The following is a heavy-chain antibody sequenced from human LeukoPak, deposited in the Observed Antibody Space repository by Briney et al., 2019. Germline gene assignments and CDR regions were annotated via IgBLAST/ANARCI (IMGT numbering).Heavy chain of an antibody. V-gene: IGHV3-9*01. CDR2: IGWNSART. J-gene: IGHJ6*02. CDR3: GKDISAGGMDV. CDR1: ESTFDHA. Sequence: PGGSLRLSCTASESTFDHAMHWVRQTPGKGLEWVSGIGWNSARTGYADSVRGRFTISRDNAKNPLYLQMNSLRAEDTALYYCGKDISAGGMDVWGQGTTVTVSS. D-gene: IGHD3-10*01.